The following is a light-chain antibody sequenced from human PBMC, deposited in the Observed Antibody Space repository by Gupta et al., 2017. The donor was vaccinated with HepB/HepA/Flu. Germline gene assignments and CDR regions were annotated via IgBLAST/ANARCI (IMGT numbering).Light chain of an antibody. V-gene: IGLV2-18*02. CDR3: SAYTSNSIFV. J-gene: IGLJ1*01. CDR2: EVS. CDR1: STDLRRYKR. Sequence: QSALTQPPSVSGSPGQSVTISCTGTSTDLRRYKRVSWYQQPPGTAPKLLIYEVSNRPSGVPDRFSGSKSGNTASLTISGLRAEDEADYYCSAYTSNSIFVFGTGTMVTVL.